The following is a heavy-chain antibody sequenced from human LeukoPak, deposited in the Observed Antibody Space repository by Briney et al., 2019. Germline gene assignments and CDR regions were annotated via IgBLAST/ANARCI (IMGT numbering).Heavy chain of an antibody. Sequence: GESLKISCKGSGYYFTNYWIGWVRQMPGKGLEWMGIIYPGDSDTRYSPSFQGQVTISADKSISTAYLQWSSLKASDTAMYYCARSEEAMTSQYYYYYYGMDVWGQGTTVTVSS. CDR2: IYPGDSDT. V-gene: IGHV5-51*01. D-gene: IGHD2-2*01. J-gene: IGHJ6*02. CDR3: ARSEEAMTSQYYYYYYGMDV. CDR1: GYYFTNYW.